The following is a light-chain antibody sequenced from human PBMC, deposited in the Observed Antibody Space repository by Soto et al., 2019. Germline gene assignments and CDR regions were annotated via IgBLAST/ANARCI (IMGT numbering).Light chain of an antibody. V-gene: IGLV2-14*01. Sequence: QSVLTQPASVSGSPGQSITISCTGTSSDVGGYNYVFWYQQHPGKAPKLMIYEVSNRPSGVSNRFAGSKSGNAASLTISGLQAEDEGDYYCSSYTSSSTLVFGGGTKVTVL. CDR2: EVS. CDR3: SSYTSSSTLV. CDR1: SSDVGGYNY. J-gene: IGLJ2*01.